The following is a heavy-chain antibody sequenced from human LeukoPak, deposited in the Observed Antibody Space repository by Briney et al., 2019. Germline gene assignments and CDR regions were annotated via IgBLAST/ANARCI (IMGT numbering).Heavy chain of an antibody. CDR3: ARGLRGHSPVDY. D-gene: IGHD5-18*01. V-gene: IGHV4-34*01. CDR2: ISHSGST. J-gene: IGHJ4*02. Sequence: PSETLSLTCAVYGGSFSDYYWSWIRQPPGKGLEWIGEISHSGSTNYNPSLTSPVTISVDTSKNQFSLKLRSVTAADTAVYYCARGLRGHSPVDYWGQGTLVTVSS. CDR1: GGSFSDYY.